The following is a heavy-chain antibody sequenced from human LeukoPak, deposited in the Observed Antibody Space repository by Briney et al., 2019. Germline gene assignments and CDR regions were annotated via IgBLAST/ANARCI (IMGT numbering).Heavy chain of an antibody. CDR2: IYPGDSDT. CDR1: GYSFTSYW. V-gene: IGHV5-51*01. Sequence: GESLKISCKGSGYSFTSYWIGWVRQMPGKGLEWMGIIYPGDSDTRYSPSFQGQVTISADKSISTAYLQWSSLKASDTAMYYRARGGRLTVGSRDAFDIWGQGTMVTVSS. D-gene: IGHD3-16*01. CDR3: ARGGRLTVGSRDAFDI. J-gene: IGHJ3*02.